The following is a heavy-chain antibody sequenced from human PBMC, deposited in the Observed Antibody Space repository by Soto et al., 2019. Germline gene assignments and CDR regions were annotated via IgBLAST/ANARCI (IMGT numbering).Heavy chain of an antibody. CDR3: AREDSIIIPAVSDF. V-gene: IGHV3-21*01. D-gene: IGHD2-2*01. Sequence: XGSLRLSCVVCGFTFNNYGINWVRQAPGKGLEWVSTVSKSDYTYYSDSVKGRFTISRDNAKNSVSLQMNTLRAEDTAVYYCAREDSIIIPAVSDFWGQGTLVTVSS. CDR2: VSKSDYT. J-gene: IGHJ4*02. CDR1: GFTFNNYG.